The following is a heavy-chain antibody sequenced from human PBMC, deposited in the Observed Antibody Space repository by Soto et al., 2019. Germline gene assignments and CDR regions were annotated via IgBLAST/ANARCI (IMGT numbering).Heavy chain of an antibody. CDR2: ISSSSSYI. J-gene: IGHJ6*02. CDR3: ARDIIIAAAGHLDNYYYYYGMDV. CDR1: GFTFSSYS. Sequence: EVQLVESGGGLVKPGGSLRLSCAASGFTFSSYSMNWVRQAPGKGLEWVSSISSSSSYIYYADSVKGRFTISIDNAKNSLYLQMNSLRAEDTAVYYCARDIIIAAAGHLDNYYYYYGMDVWGQGTTVTVSS. V-gene: IGHV3-21*01. D-gene: IGHD6-13*01.